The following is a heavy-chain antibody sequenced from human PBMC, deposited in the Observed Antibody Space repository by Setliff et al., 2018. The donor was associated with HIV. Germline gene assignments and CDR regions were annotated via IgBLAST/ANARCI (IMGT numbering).Heavy chain of an antibody. CDR3: ARDYLYYNLYNGSPVYGMDV. CDR2: ISIGSGGAI. V-gene: IGHV3-48*03. Sequence: GGSLRLSCAASGFTFRNYKFNWVRQAPGRGLEWVSSISIGSGGAIDYADSVQGRFTISRDNAKNSLYLQMNSLRAEDTGVYYCARDYLYYNLYNGSPVYGMDVWGQGTTVTVSS. J-gene: IGHJ6*02. CDR1: GFTFRNYK. D-gene: IGHD3-3*01.